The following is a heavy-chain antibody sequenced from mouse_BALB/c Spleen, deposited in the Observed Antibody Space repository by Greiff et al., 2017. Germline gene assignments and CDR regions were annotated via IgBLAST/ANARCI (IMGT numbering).Heavy chain of an antibody. J-gene: IGHJ4*01. Sequence: QVQLQQPGAELVKPGAPVKLSCKASGYTFTSYWMNWVKQRPGRGLEWIGRIDPSDSETHYNQKFKDKATLTVDKSSSTAYIQLSSLTSEDSAVYYCARHEYGNLYYAMDYWGQGTSVTVSS. D-gene: IGHD2-10*02. CDR1: GYTFTSYW. CDR3: ARHEYGNLYYAMDY. CDR2: IDPSDSET. V-gene: IGHV1-69*02.